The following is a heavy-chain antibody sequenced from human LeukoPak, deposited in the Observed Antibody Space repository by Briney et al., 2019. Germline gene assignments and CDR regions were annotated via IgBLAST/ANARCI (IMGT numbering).Heavy chain of an antibody. CDR2: INHSGST. D-gene: IGHD3-3*01. J-gene: IGHJ4*02. Sequence: SETLSLTCAVYGGSFSGYYWSWIRQPPGKGLEWIGEINHSGSTNYNPPLKSRVTISVDTSKNQFSLKLSSVTAADTAVYYCARSHMYYDFWSGYYTGPYYFDYWGQGTLVTVSS. CDR1: GGSFSGYY. CDR3: ARSHMYYDFWSGYYTGPYYFDY. V-gene: IGHV4-34*01.